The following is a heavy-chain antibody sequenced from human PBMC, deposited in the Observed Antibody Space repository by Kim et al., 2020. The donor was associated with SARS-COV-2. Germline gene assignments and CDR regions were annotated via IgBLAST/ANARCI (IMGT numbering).Heavy chain of an antibody. CDR1: GYTFTSYG. Sequence: ASVKVSCKASGYTFTSYGISWVRQAPGQGLEWMGWISAYNGNTNYAQKLQGRVTMTTDTSTSTAYMELRSLRSDDTAVYYCARDNGGALRWPKEPTLFDYWGQGTLVTVSS. CDR2: ISAYNGNT. J-gene: IGHJ4*02. V-gene: IGHV1-18*01. CDR3: ARDNGGALRWPKEPTLFDY. D-gene: IGHD4-17*01.